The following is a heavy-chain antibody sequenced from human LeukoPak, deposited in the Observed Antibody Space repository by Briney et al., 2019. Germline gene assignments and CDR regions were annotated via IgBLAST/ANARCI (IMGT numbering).Heavy chain of an antibody. J-gene: IGHJ4*02. Sequence: GGSLRLSCAASGFIFSSYSMSWVRQAPGKGLEWVSVLYNAGSTYYADSVKGRFTISRDNSKNTLYLQMYSLRAEDTAVYYCASLKRLFDYFDYWGQGILVTVYS. CDR1: GFIFSSYS. D-gene: IGHD3-22*01. CDR3: ASLKRLFDYFDY. CDR2: LYNAGST. V-gene: IGHV3-53*01.